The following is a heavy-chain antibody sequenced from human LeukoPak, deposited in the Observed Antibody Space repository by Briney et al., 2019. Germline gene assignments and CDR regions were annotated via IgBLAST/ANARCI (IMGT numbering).Heavy chain of an antibody. D-gene: IGHD2/OR15-2a*01. CDR1: GASISDNY. CDR3: VRGNSNDHLAWFGP. J-gene: IGHJ5*02. CDR2: IYYTGNT. Sequence: SETLSLTCTVSGASISDNYWSWIRQPPGKGLEWIGYIYYTGNTNYNPSLKSRVAISVDTSKNQLSLKLSSVTAADTAVYYCVRGNSNDHLAWFGPWGQGTLVSVSS. V-gene: IGHV4-59*01.